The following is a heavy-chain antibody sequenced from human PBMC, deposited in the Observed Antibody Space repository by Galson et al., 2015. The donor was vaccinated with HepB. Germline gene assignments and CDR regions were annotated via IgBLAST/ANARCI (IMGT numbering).Heavy chain of an antibody. V-gene: IGHV1-2*04. D-gene: IGHD3-16*01. Sequence: SVKVSCKASGYTFTDYYIHWIRQAPGQGLEWMGWINPNSGDTNYKQKFRGWVTMTRDTSISTAYMELSGLKLDDTARYYCATDARRRDFGFGGGMVDAFDIWGQGTMVTVSS. CDR1: GYTFTDYY. CDR2: INPNSGDT. J-gene: IGHJ3*02. CDR3: ATDARRRDFGFGGGMVDAFDI.